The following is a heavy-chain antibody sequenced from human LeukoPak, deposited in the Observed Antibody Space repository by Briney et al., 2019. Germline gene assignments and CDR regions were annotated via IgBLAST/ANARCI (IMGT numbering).Heavy chain of an antibody. J-gene: IGHJ3*02. CDR1: GFTFSSYW. CDR2: IKQDGSEK. V-gene: IGHV3-7*03. CDR3: AKGSGYDFWGDAFDI. D-gene: IGHD3-3*01. Sequence: GGSLRLSCADSGFTFSSYWMSWVRQAPGKGLEWVANIKQDGSEKYYVDSVKGRFTISRDNAKNSLYLQMNSLRAEDTAVYYCAKGSGYDFWGDAFDIWGQGTMVTVSS.